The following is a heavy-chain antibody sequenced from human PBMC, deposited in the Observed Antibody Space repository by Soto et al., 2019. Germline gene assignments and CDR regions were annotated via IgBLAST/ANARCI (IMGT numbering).Heavy chain of an antibody. V-gene: IGHV3-66*01. J-gene: IGHJ4*02. CDR2: IYSGGST. D-gene: IGHD3-22*01. Sequence: GGSLRLSCAASGVTVSSNYMSWVRQAPGKGLEWVSVIYSGGSTYYADSVKGRFTISRDNSKNTLYLQMNSLRAEDTAVYYCATALLSRITMIVQFDYWGQGTLVNVSS. CDR1: GVTVSSNY. CDR3: ATALLSRITMIVQFDY.